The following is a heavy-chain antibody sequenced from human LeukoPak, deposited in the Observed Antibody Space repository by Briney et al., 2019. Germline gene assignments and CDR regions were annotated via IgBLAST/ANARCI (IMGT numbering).Heavy chain of an antibody. J-gene: IGHJ4*02. V-gene: IGHV1-69*04. Sequence: SVKVSCKASGGTFSNYAISWVRQAPGQGLEWMGRIIPINGITNYAQKFQGRVTITADESTSTAYMELSSLRSEDTAVYYCARDLGDSSGYYLDYWGQGTLVTVSS. CDR1: GGTFSNYA. CDR3: ARDLGDSSGYYLDY. CDR2: IIPINGIT. D-gene: IGHD3-22*01.